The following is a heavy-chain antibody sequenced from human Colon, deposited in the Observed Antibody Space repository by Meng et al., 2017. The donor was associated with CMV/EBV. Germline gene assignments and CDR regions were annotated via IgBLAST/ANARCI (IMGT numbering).Heavy chain of an antibody. CDR1: GFTFTNHA. Sequence: SGFTFTNHAMTWVRQAPGKGPEWVSTILGTGGSTYYADSVEGRFTISRDDSRNTVYLQLNSLRVEDTAIFYCARGDSSTTWLVFDYWGLGTLVTVSS. J-gene: IGHJ4*02. CDR2: ILGTGGST. V-gene: IGHV3-23*01. CDR3: ARGDSSTTWLVFDY. D-gene: IGHD6-13*01.